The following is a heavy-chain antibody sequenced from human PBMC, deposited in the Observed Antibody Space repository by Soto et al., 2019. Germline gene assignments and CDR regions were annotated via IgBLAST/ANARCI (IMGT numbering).Heavy chain of an antibody. CDR3: AALIVVVMYPDY. CDR2: ISGSGGRT. CDR1: GFTFSSYA. J-gene: IGHJ4*02. D-gene: IGHD3-22*01. V-gene: IGHV3-23*01. Sequence: EVQLLESGGGLVQPGGSLRLSCAASGFTFSSYAMSWVRQAPGKGLEWVSAISGSGGRTYYADSVKGRFTISRDNSKNTLYLQMNSLRAEDTAVYYCAALIVVVMYPDYWGQVTLVTVSS.